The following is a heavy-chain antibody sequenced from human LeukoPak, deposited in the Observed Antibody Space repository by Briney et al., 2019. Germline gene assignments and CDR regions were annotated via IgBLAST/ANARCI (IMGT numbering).Heavy chain of an antibody. CDR3: ARDFVWFGEFQYFDY. J-gene: IGHJ4*02. D-gene: IGHD3-10*01. CDR2: ISAYNGNT. CDR1: GYTFTSYG. V-gene: IGHV1-18*01. Sequence: ASVKVSCKASGYTFTSYGISWVRQAPGQGLEWMGWISAYNGNTNYAQKLQGRVTMTTDTSTNTAYMELRSLRSDDTAVHYCARDFVWFGEFQYFDYWGQGTLVTVSS.